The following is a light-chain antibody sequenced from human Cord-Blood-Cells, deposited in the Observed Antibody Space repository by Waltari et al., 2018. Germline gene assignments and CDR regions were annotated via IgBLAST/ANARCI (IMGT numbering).Light chain of an antibody. J-gene: IGLJ2*01. CDR3: YSTDSSGNHRV. Sequence: SYELPQPPSVSVSPGQTARITCSGDALPKHSAYWYQQKSGHAPVLVIYEDSKRPSGIPERFSGSSSGTMATLTISGAQVEDEADYYCYSTDSSGNHRVFGGGTKLTVL. CDR2: EDS. CDR1: ALPKHS. V-gene: IGLV3-10*01.